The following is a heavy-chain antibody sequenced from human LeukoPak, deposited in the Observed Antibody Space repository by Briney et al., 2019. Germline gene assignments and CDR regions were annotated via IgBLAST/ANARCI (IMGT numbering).Heavy chain of an antibody. J-gene: IGHJ1*01. CDR2: FDPEDGET. D-gene: IGHD2-2*01. V-gene: IGHV1-24*01. CDR1: GYTLTELS. Sequence: ASVKVSCKVSGYTLTELSMHWVRQAPGKGLEWMGGFDPEDGETIYAQKFQSRVTMTEDTSTDTAYMELSSLRSEDTAVYYCATVTMGAEYFQHWGQGTLVTVSS. CDR3: ATVTMGAEYFQH.